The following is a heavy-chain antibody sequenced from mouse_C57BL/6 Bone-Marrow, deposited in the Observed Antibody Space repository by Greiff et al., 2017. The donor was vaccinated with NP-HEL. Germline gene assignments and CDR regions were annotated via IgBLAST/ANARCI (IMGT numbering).Heavy chain of an antibody. CDR1: GFTFSDFY. J-gene: IGHJ4*01. CDR3: ARSYYCSGAMDY. D-gene: IGHD1-1*01. V-gene: IGHV7-1*01. CDR2: SRNKANDYTT. Sequence: EVKVVESGGGLVQSGRSLRLSCATSGFTFSDFYMAWVRQAPGKGLEWIAASRNKANDYTTDYSASVKGRFIVSRETSQSILCLQMNALRAEYTAIYYCARSYYCSGAMDYWGQGASVTVSS.